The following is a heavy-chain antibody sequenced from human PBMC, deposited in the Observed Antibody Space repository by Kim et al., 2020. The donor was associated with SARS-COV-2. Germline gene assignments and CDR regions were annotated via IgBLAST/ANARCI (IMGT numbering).Heavy chain of an antibody. J-gene: IGHJ4*02. CDR3: ARRALQWGSSSGRVDY. V-gene: IGHV4-39*01. D-gene: IGHD6-6*01. Sequence: SETLSLTCTVSGGSISSSSYYWGRIRQPPGKGLEWIGSIYYSGSTYYNPSLKSRVTISVDTSKNQFSLKLSSVTAADTAVYYCARRALQWGSSSGRVDYWGQGTLVTVSS. CDR2: IYYSGST. CDR1: GGSISSSSYY.